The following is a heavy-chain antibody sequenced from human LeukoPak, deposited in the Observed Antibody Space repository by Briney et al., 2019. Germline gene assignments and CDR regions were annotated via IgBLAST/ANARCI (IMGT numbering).Heavy chain of an antibody. V-gene: IGHV3-23*01. J-gene: IGHJ4*02. CDR1: GFTFSSFA. CDR2: ITGGSGAK. CDR3: AKRGVVIRVILVGFHKEAYYFDS. D-gene: IGHD3-22*01. Sequence: GGSLRLSCTVSGFTFSSFAMSWVRQAPGKGLEWVSTITGGSGAKYYADSVKGRFTISRDNPKNTLYLQMNSLRAEDTAVYFCAKRGVVIRVILVGFHKEAYYFDSWGQGALVTVSS.